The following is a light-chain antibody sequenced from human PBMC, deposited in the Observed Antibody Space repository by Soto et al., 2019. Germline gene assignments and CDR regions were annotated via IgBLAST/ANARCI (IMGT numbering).Light chain of an antibody. CDR2: DVT. Sequence: QSALTQPASVSGSPGQSITISWTGTSSDVGGYNYVSWYQQHPGRAPKLIIYDVTNRPSGISNRFSGSKSGNTASLTISGLQTEDEADYYCISFTSRHIYVFGTGTKVTVL. J-gene: IGLJ1*01. V-gene: IGLV2-14*03. CDR3: ISFTSRHIYV. CDR1: SSDVGGYNY.